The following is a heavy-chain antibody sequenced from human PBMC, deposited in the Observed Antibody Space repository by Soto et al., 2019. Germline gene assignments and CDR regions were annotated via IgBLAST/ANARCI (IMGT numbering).Heavy chain of an antibody. CDR2: ISYDSSNK. CDR3: AKLVIGYCSGNTCDDY. Sequence: VQLLESGGGLIQPGGSLRLSCAASGFTFSYGIHWLRQARGKGLEWVAYISYDSSNKFYGDSVKGRFTISRDNSKNTQILQMNSLRAEATAVYYCAKLVIGYCSGNTCDDYWGQGTLVAFSS. V-gene: IGHV3-30*18. D-gene: IGHD2-15*01. CDR1: GFTFSYG. J-gene: IGHJ4*02.